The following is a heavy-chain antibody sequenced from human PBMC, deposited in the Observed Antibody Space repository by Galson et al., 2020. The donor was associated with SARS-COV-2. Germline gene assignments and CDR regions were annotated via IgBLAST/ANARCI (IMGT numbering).Heavy chain of an antibody. CDR3: ARLIGAAMVMKSYYYYYGMDV. J-gene: IGHJ6*02. CDR2: IYPGDSDT. Sequence: KIGESLKISCKGSGYSFTSYWIGWVRQMPGQGLEWMGIIYPGDSDTRYSPSFQGQVTISADKSISTAYLQWSSLKASDTAMYYCARLIGAAMVMKSYYYYYGMDVWGQGTTVTVSS. V-gene: IGHV5-51*01. CDR1: GYSFTSYW. D-gene: IGHD5-18*01.